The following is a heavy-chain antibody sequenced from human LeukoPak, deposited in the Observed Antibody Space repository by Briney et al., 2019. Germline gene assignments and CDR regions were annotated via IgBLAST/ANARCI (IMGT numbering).Heavy chain of an antibody. J-gene: IGHJ4*02. CDR1: GDSISSGDYY. D-gene: IGHD6-13*01. Sequence: SETLSLTCTVSGDSISSGDYYWSWIRQPAGKGLEWIGRISSSGSTNYNPSLKSRVTISVDTSKNQFSLKLSSVTAADTAVYYCARVALIAAAADYWGQGTLVTVSS. CDR3: ARVALIAAAADY. CDR2: ISSSGST. V-gene: IGHV4-61*02.